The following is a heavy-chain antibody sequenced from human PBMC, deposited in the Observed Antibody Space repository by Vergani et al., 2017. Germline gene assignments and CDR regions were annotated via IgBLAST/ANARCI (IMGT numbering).Heavy chain of an antibody. Sequence: QMQLQESGPGLVKASETLSLTCTVSGDSIISRSYYWGWIRQPPGKGLEWVAVISYDGTQKYYADSVKGRFTISRDNSKSTLYLQMNSLRTEDTAVYYCATKSCGTPGCQIGYFREWGHGTLVTVSS. V-gene: IGHV3-30*03. CDR1: GDSIISRSYY. D-gene: IGHD1-1*01. CDR2: ISYDGTQK. CDR3: ATKSCGTPGCQIGYFRE. J-gene: IGHJ1*01.